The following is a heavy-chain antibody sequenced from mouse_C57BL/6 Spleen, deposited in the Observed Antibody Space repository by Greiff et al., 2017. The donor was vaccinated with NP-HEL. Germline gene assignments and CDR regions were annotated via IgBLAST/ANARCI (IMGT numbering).Heavy chain of an antibody. CDR3: ARQDRNLPYYYAMDY. D-gene: IGHD2-14*01. V-gene: IGHV5-9*01. CDR1: GFTFSSYT. Sequence: EVMLVESGGGLVKPGGSLKLSCAASGFTFSSYTMSWVRQTPEKRLEWVATISGGGGNTYYPDSVKGRFTISRDNAKNTLYLQMSSLRSEDTALYYCARQDRNLPYYYAMDYWGQGTSVTVSS. CDR2: ISGGGGNT. J-gene: IGHJ4*01.